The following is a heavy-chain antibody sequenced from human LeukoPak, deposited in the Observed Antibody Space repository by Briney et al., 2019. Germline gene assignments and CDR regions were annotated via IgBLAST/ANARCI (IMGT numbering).Heavy chain of an antibody. Sequence: GGSLRLSCAASGFTVSSNYMSWVRQAPAKGLEWVSVIYSGGSTYHADSVKGRFTISRDNSKNTLYLQMNSLRDEDTAVYYCARIVAGGAFDIWGQGTMVTVSS. D-gene: IGHD1-26*01. CDR2: IYSGGST. V-gene: IGHV3-66*01. CDR3: ARIVAGGAFDI. J-gene: IGHJ3*02. CDR1: GFTVSSNY.